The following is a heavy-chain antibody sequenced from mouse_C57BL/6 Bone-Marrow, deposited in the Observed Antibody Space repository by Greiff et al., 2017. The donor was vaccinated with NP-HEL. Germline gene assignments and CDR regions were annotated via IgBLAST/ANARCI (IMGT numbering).Heavy chain of an antibody. Sequence: EVQVVESGGGLVKPGGSLKLSCAASGFTFSSYSMSWVRQTPEKRLEWVATISGGGGNTYYPDSVKGRFTISGDHANNTLYLQMSSQGAEDTALYYCARHVDGRGYLDYWGQGTTLTVST. J-gene: IGHJ2*01. V-gene: IGHV5-9*01. D-gene: IGHD1-1*01. CDR3: ARHVDGRGYLDY. CDR2: ISGGGGNT. CDR1: GFTFSSYS.